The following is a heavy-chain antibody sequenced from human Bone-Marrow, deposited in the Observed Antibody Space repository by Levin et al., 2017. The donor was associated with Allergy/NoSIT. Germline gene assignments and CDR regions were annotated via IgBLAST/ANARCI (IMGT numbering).Heavy chain of an antibody. CDR1: GFTFSSYG. V-gene: IGHV3-30*18. CDR3: AKDLYCSSTSCYGMDV. J-gene: IGHJ6*02. CDR2: ISYDGSNK. Sequence: GGSLRLSCAASGFTFSSYGMHWVRQAPGKGLEWVAVISYDGSNKYYADSVKGRFTISRDNSKNTLYLQMNSLRAEDTAVYYCAKDLYCSSTSCYGMDVWGQGTTVTVSS. D-gene: IGHD2-2*01.